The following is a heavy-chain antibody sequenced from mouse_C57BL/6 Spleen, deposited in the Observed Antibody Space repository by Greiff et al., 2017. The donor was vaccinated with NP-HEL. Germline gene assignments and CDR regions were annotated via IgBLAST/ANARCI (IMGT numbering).Heavy chain of an antibody. Sequence: VQLQQPGAELVKPGASVKMSCKASGYTFTSYWITWVKQRPGQGLEWIGDIYPGSGSTNYNEKFKSKATLTVDTSSSTAYMQLSSLTSEDSAVYYCARMDYGNFYAMDYWGQGTSVTVSS. V-gene: IGHV1-55*01. CDR3: ARMDYGNFYAMDY. CDR2: IYPGSGST. D-gene: IGHD2-1*01. CDR1: GYTFTSYW. J-gene: IGHJ4*01.